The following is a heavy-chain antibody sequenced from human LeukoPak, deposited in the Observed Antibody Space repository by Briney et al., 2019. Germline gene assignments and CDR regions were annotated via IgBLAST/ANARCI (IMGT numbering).Heavy chain of an antibody. Sequence: PSGTLSLTCVLSGGSITTTNYWSWVRQPPGGGLEWIGEISLAGRTRYNPSLKSRVNISIDASKNHLSLNLASVTAADTAVYYCSRESGPFCPFGHWGQGTLVAVTS. CDR3: SRESGPFCPFGH. D-gene: IGHD1-26*01. J-gene: IGHJ4*02. CDR2: ISLAGRT. V-gene: IGHV4-4*02. CDR1: GGSITTTNY.